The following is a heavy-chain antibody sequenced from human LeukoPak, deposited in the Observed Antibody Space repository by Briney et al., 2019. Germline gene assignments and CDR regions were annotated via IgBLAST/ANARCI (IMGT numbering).Heavy chain of an antibody. CDR1: RFTFSNAR. D-gene: IGHD1-26*01. CDR2: IKSETDGGTT. CDR3: AKRGYSGSHHYVVY. V-gene: IGHV3-15*01. Sequence: GGSLRHSSADSRFTFSNARMSWVRQAPGEGGERVGRIKSETDGGTTDYAAPVKGRFTISRDNSQTTLYLQMNSLRAEYAAVYYCAKRGYSGSHHYVVYWGQGTLVTVSS. J-gene: IGHJ4*02.